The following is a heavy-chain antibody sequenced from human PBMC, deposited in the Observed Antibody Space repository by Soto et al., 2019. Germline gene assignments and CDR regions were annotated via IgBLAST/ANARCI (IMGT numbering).Heavy chain of an antibody. CDR2: ISGSGGRT. D-gene: IGHD3-9*01. CDR3: AKSCDWYFCHMDV. V-gene: IGHV3-23*01. CDR1: GFNFKNYA. Sequence: EVQLLESGGGLVQPGGSLRLSCAASGFNFKNYAMSWVRQAPGKGLEWVSAISGSGGRTYYADSVKGRFTVSRDDSQNTLYLQMTSLRVEDTAVDYCAKSCDWYFCHMDVWGKGTTVTVSS. J-gene: IGHJ6*03.